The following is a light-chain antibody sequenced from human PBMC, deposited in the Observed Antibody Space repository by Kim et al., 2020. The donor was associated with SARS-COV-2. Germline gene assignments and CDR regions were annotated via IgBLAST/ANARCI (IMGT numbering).Light chain of an antibody. J-gene: IGLJ2*01. CDR3: QVWDSSVPHVV. CDR2: YDS. CDR1: NIGSKS. Sequence: APGKTARITCGGNNIGSKSVHWYQQKPGQAPVLVIYYDSDRPSGIPERFSGYNSGNTATLTISRVEAGDEADYYCQVWDSSVPHVVFGGGTQLTVL. V-gene: IGLV3-21*04.